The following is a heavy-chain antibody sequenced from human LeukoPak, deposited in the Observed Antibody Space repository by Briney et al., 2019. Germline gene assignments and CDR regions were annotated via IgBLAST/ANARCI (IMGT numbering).Heavy chain of an antibody. CDR1: AGYISSYY. CDR2: IYYTEST. CDR3: ARNPKYYDYGMDV. V-gene: IGHV4-59*01. Sequence: SETLFITCTVSAGYISSYYWSWIRQHPGWRPEWIGYIYYTESTNYTPSLKRRVTISVDTSKNQFPLKLSSVTAADTAVYYCARNPKYYDYGMDVWGQGTTVTVSS. J-gene: IGHJ6*02.